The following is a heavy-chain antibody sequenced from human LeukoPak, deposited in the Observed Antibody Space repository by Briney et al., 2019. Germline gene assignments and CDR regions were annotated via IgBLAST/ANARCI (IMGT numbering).Heavy chain of an antibody. CDR1: GLTFSSYG. Sequence: GGSLRLSCAVSGLTFSSYGMHWVRQAPGKGLEWVAVIWYDGSNKYYADSVKGRFTISRDNSKNTLYLQMNSLRAEDTAVYYWARVGATSPNFDYWGQGTLVTVSS. CDR3: ARVGATSPNFDY. D-gene: IGHD1-26*01. CDR2: IWYDGSNK. V-gene: IGHV3-33*01. J-gene: IGHJ4*02.